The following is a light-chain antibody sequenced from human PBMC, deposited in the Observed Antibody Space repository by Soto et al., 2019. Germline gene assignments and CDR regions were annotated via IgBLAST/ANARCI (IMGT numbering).Light chain of an antibody. Sequence: QSALTQPASVSGSPGQSITISCTGTSSDVGGYNYVSWYQQHPGKAPKLMMYNVSNRPSGVSNRFSGSKSGNTASLTISGLQAEDEANYYCRSFTSNNTVLFGGGTKLTVL. CDR1: SSDVGGYNY. CDR2: NVS. J-gene: IGLJ2*01. V-gene: IGLV2-14*01. CDR3: RSFTSNNTVL.